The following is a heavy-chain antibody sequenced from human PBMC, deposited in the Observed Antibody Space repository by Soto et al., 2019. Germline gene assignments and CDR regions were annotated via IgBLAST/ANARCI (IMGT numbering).Heavy chain of an antibody. J-gene: IGHJ2*01. D-gene: IGHD6-13*01. CDR1: GDYISSHY. CDR2: VYHDGMT. CDR3: ARPKGIAPAIWYFDL. Sequence: QVQLQESGPGLVKPSETLSLTCTVSGDYISSHYWSWIRQPPGKGLEWIGYVYHDGMTDSKPSLKSRVTISMDTSKNQISLSLTSVTAADTAVYYCARPKGIAPAIWYFDLWGRGTPVTVSS. V-gene: IGHV4-59*08.